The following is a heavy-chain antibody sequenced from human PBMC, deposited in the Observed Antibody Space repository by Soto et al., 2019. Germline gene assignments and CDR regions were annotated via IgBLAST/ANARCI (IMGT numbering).Heavy chain of an antibody. CDR3: ARRGGGEGPVYDC. CDR2: ITSRSYII. V-gene: IGHV3-48*01. CDR1: GFSFSSYS. Sequence: SLRLSCVASGFSFSSYSMNCVRQPPGQGSEWISYITSRSYIIYYADSVEARFTVSRDYAKNSYYLHMHSLRGSDTSVDHSARRGGGEGPVYDCWGQGTLVTVSS. J-gene: IGHJ4*02. D-gene: IGHD2-21*01.